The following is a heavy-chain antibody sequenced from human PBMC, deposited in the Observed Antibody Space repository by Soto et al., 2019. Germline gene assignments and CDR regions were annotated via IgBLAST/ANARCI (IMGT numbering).Heavy chain of an antibody. CDR1: GFSLSTSGVG. CDR2: IYWDDDK. CDR3: AHRRRSSRGYYYSGMDV. D-gene: IGHD6-13*01. Sequence: QITLKESGPTLVKPTQTLTLTCTFSGFSLSTSGVGVGWIRQPPGKALEWLPLIYWDDDKRYSPSLKSRLTITKDTSKNKVVLTMTNMDPVDTATYYCAHRRRSSRGYYYSGMDVWGQGTTVTVSS. J-gene: IGHJ6*02. V-gene: IGHV2-5*02.